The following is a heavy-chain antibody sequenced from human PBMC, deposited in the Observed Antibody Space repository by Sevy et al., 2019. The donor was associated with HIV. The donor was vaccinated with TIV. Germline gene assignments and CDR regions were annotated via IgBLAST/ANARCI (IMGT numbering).Heavy chain of an antibody. D-gene: IGHD2-2*01. J-gene: IGHJ6*02. V-gene: IGHV1-24*01. CDR3: VTRAGYWEVPAAQYYYYYGMDV. CDR2: FDPEDGET. CDR1: GYTLTELS. Sequence: ASVKVSCKVSGYTLTELSMHWVRQAPGKGLEWMGGFDPEDGETIYAQKFQGRVTMTEDTSTDTAYMELSSLRSEDTAMYYCVTRAGYWEVPAAQYYYYYGMDVWGQGTTVTVSS.